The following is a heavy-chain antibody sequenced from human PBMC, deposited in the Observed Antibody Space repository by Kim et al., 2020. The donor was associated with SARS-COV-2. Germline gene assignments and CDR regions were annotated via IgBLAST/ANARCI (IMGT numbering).Heavy chain of an antibody. V-gene: IGHV3-30*04. CDR2: ISYDGSNK. D-gene: IGHD5-18*01. J-gene: IGHJ4*02. CDR1: GFTFSSYA. Sequence: GGSLRLSCAASGFTFSSYAMHWVRQAPGKGLEWVAVISYDGSNKYYADSVKGRFTISRDNSKNTLYLQMNSLRAEDTAVYYCARSSGGYSSHFGYWGQGTLVTVSS. CDR3: ARSSGGYSSHFGY.